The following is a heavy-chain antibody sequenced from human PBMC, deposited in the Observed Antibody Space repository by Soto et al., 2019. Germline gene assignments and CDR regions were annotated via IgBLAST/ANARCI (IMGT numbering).Heavy chain of an antibody. CDR2: IYHSGNT. CDR1: GDSISSSNW. D-gene: IGHD2-2*01. Sequence: SETLSLTCAVSGDSISSSNWWSWVRRPPGKGLEWIGGIYHSGNTNYNPSLKSRVTISVDKSKNQFSLKLSSVTAADTAVYYCARDRGVVPAPQYYFDYWGQGTLVTVSS. CDR3: ARDRGVVPAPQYYFDY. V-gene: IGHV4-4*02. J-gene: IGHJ4*02.